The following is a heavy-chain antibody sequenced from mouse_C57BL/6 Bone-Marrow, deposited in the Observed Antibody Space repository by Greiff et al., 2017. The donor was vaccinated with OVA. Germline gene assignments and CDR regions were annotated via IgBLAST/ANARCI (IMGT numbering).Heavy chain of an antibody. V-gene: IGHV1-59*01. CDR2: IDPSDSYT. J-gene: IGHJ1*03. CDR1: GYTFTSYW. CDR3: ARLLLRYSKHV. Sequence: VQLQQPGAELVRPGTSVKLSCKASGYTFTSYWMHWVKQRPGQGLEWIGVIDPSDSYTNYNQKFKGKATLTVDTSSSTAYMQLSSLTSEDSAVYYCARLLLRYSKHVWGTGTTVTVSS. D-gene: IGHD1-1*01.